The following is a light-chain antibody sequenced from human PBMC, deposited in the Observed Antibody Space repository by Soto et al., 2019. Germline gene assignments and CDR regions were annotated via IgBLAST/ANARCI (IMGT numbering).Light chain of an antibody. CDR2: VNSDGSH. CDR1: SGHSSYA. CDR3: QTWGTGIRV. V-gene: IGLV4-69*01. J-gene: IGLJ2*01. Sequence: QSVLTQSPSASASLGASVKLTCTLSSGHSSYAIAWHQQQPETGPRYLMRVNSDGSHRKGDGIPDRFSGSSSGAERYLTISSLQSEDEADYYCQTWGTGIRVFGGGTKLTVL.